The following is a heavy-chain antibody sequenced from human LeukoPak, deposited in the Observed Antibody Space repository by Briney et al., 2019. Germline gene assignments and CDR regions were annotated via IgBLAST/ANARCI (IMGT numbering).Heavy chain of an antibody. J-gene: IGHJ6*02. CDR1: GGTFSSYA. CDR3: ARAFIATVYYYYYGMDV. V-gene: IGHV1-69*13. CDR2: IIPIFGTA. D-gene: IGHD6-13*01. Sequence: SVKVSCKASGGTFSSYAISWVRQAPGQGLEWMGGIIPIFGTANYAQEFQGRVTITADESTSTAYMELSSLRSEDTAVYYCARAFIATVYYYYYGMDVWGQGTTVTVSS.